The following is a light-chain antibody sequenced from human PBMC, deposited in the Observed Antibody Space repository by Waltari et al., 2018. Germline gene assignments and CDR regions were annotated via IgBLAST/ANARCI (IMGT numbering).Light chain of an antibody. V-gene: IGLV1-44*01. Sequence: QSVLTQPPSASGTPGQTVTLPCSGSSSHVGSNALHWDHQPPGTAPQLLIFNDADRPSGVPDRFSGSRSATSASLAISGLQSDDESTYYCASWDDRLDAYVFGTGTWVTVL. J-gene: IGLJ1*01. CDR2: NDA. CDR3: ASWDDRLDAYV. CDR1: SSHVGSNA.